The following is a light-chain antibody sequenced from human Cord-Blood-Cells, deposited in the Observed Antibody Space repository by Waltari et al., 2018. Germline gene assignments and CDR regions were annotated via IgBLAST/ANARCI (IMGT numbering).Light chain of an antibody. CDR1: SSDVGGYNY. J-gene: IGLJ1*01. Sequence: QSALTQPPSASGSPGQSVTISCTGTSSDVGGYNYVSWYQQHPGKAPKLMIYEVSKRPAGVPDLVSCSKSGNTASLTVSGLQAEDEADYYCSSYAGSNNLVFGTGTKVTVL. V-gene: IGLV2-8*01. CDR2: EVS. CDR3: SSYAGSNNLV.